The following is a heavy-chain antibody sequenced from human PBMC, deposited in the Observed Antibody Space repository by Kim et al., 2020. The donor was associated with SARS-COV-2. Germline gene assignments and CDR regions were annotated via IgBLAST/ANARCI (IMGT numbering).Heavy chain of an antibody. D-gene: IGHD2-2*01. CDR1: GFTFSSYS. Sequence: GGSLRLSCAASGFTFSSYSMNWVRQAPGKGLEWVSSISSSSSYIYYADSVKGRFTISRDNAKNSLYLQMNSRRAEDTAVYYCARDRLPAAMLYYYYGMDVWGQGTTVTVSS. CDR3: ARDRLPAAMLYYYYGMDV. J-gene: IGHJ6*02. V-gene: IGHV3-21*01. CDR2: ISSSSSYI.